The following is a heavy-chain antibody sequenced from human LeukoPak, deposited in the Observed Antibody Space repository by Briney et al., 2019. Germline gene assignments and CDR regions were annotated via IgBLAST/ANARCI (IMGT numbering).Heavy chain of an antibody. D-gene: IGHD3-10*01. V-gene: IGHV3-30*04. CDR1: GFTFSSDA. Sequence: GGSLRLSCAASGFTFSSDAMHWVRQAPGKGLEWVAVISYDGSNKYYADSVKGRFTISRDNSKNTLYLQMNSLRAEDTAMYYCARVRHYGSGSYPGYWGQGTLVTVSS. CDR3: ARVRHYGSGSYPGY. CDR2: ISYDGSNK. J-gene: IGHJ4*02.